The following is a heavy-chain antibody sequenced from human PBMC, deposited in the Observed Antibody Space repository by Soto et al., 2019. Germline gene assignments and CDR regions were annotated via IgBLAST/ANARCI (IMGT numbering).Heavy chain of an antibody. Sequence: EVQLVEWGGDLVKPGRSPRLSCTGSGFNFGDYALTWLRQAPGKGLEWVGFIRSKRYGGTPEYAASVKGRFSISRDDSGSTAYLQMNSLKAEDTAVYYCTILARNGYCPPFDYVGQGSLVTVSS. CDR3: TILARNGYCPPFDY. J-gene: IGHJ4*02. D-gene: IGHD5-12*01. CDR1: GFNFGDYA. V-gene: IGHV3-49*05. CDR2: IRSKRYGGTP.